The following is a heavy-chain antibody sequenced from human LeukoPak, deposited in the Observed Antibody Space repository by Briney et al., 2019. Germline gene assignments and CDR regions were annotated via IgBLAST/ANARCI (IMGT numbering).Heavy chain of an antibody. CDR2: ISYDRSNK. D-gene: IGHD2-2*01. CDR1: GFTFSTYG. J-gene: IGHJ6*02. CDR3: AKVSRYCSSTSCWTNYYYYGMDV. V-gene: IGHV3-30*18. Sequence: GGSLRLSCAASGFTFSTYGMHWVRQAPGKWLEWVAVISYDRSNKYYADSVKGRFTISRDNSKNTLYLQMSSLRAEDTAVYYCAKVSRYCSSTSCWTNYYYYGMDVWGQGTTVTVSS.